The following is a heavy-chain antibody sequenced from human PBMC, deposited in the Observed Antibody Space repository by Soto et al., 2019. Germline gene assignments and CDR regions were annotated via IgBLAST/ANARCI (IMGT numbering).Heavy chain of an antibody. J-gene: IGHJ3*02. CDR1: GFTFDDYA. D-gene: IGHD6-19*01. CDR2: ISWNSGSI. Sequence: EVQLVESGGGLVQPGRSLRLSCAASGFTFDDYAMHWVRQVPEKGLEWVSSISWNSGSIAYADSVKGRFTISRDNARXSLYLQMNSLRTEDTAFYYCAKDVRAVAGTGASDIWGQGTLVTVSS. CDR3: AKDVRAVAGTGASDI. V-gene: IGHV3-9*01.